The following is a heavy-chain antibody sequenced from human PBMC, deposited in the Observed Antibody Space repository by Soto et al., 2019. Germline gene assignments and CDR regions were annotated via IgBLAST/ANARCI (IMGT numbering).Heavy chain of an antibody. D-gene: IGHD3-9*01. CDR3: ARDRGDWLPRYYYYGMDV. V-gene: IGHV3-33*01. CDR1: GFTFSSYG. J-gene: IGHJ6*02. Sequence: QVQLVESGGGVVQPGRSLRLSCAASGFTFSSYGMHWVRQAPGKGLEWVAVIWYDGSNKYYADSVKGRFTISRDNSKNTLYLQMNGLRAEDTAVYYCARDRGDWLPRYYYYGMDVWGQGTTVTVSS. CDR2: IWYDGSNK.